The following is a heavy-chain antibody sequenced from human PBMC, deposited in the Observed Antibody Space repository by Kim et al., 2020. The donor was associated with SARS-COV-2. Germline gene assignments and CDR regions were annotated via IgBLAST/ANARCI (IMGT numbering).Heavy chain of an antibody. J-gene: IGHJ6*02. CDR2: ISSSGSNI. V-gene: IGHV3-48*03. CDR1: GFTFSSYE. D-gene: IGHD4-17*01. CDR3: AREGYGDDRLFGMDV. Sequence: GGSLRLSCAASGFTFSSYEMNWVRQAPGKGLEWVSYISSSGSNIYYADSVKGRFTISRDNAKNSLYLQMNSLRAEDTAVYYCAREGYGDDRLFGMDVWG.